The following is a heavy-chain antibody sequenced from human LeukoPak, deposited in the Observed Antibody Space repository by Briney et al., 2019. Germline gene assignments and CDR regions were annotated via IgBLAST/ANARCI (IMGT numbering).Heavy chain of an antibody. CDR3: ATALTGDGYDAFDI. Sequence: AAGKVSCKASGYTFTIYGISWVRQAPGQGLGWVGWISAYNGNTNYAQKLQGRVTMTTDTSTSIAYMELRSLRSDDTAVYYCATALTGDGYDAFDIWGQGTMVTVSS. D-gene: IGHD7-27*01. J-gene: IGHJ3*02. V-gene: IGHV1-18*01. CDR1: GYTFTIYG. CDR2: ISAYNGNT.